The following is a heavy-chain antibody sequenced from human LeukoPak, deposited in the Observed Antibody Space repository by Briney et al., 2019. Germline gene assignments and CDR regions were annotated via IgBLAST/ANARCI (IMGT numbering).Heavy chain of an antibody. D-gene: IGHD3-10*01. Sequence: KSSETLSLTCAVYGGSFSGYYWSWIRQPPGKGLEWIGEINHSGSTNYNPSLKSRVTISVDTSKNQFSLKLSSVTAADTAVYYCARGGSRSQYYYYHGMDVWGQGTTVTVSS. V-gene: IGHV4-34*01. CDR1: GGSFSGYY. CDR2: INHSGST. CDR3: ARGGSRSQYYYYHGMDV. J-gene: IGHJ6*02.